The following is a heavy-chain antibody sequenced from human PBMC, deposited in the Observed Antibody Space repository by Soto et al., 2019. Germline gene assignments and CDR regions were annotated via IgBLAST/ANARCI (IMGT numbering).Heavy chain of an antibody. V-gene: IGHV3-9*01. CDR2: ITWNSRVL. J-gene: IGHJ4*02. CDR1: GLNFDDFA. D-gene: IGHD6-6*01. Sequence: PGGSLRLSCVGTGLNFDDFAMHWVRQAPGKGLEWVSGITWNSRVLAYADSVKGRFTISRDNARNSLYLQMDSLRDEDTALYYCAKPWVPSITDRPPRFDYWGRGTLVTVSS. CDR3: AKPWVPSITDRPPRFDY.